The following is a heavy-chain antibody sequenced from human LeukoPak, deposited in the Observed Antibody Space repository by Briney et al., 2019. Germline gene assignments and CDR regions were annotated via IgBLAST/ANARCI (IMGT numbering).Heavy chain of an antibody. CDR3: AEDIFPSVNTWYFGY. CDR1: GFTFSSYG. V-gene: IGHV3-30*02. CDR2: IWYDGSKT. Sequence: GGSLRLSCAASGFTFSSYGMHWVRQAPGKGLEWVAFIWYDGSKTYYADSVRGRFIISRDSFKNTLSLQMNSLRAEDTAVYYCAEDIFPSVNTWYFGYWGHGTLVTVSS. J-gene: IGHJ4*01. D-gene: IGHD4-17*01.